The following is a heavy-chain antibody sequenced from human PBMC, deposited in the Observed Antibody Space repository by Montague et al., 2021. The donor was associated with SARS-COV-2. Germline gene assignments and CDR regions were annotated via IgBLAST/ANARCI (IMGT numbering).Heavy chain of an antibody. D-gene: IGHD3-3*01. V-gene: IGHV4-38-2*02. CDR1: GFSISSGYY. Sequence: ETLSLTCSVSGFSISSGYYGGWNLQTPGKGLEWIGSRYENGATYYSPXXERPVTILLDTSKNQFSLSLTSVTAADTAVYYCARSGVGIFDFSYFDSWGQGSLVIVSS. CDR2: RYENGAT. J-gene: IGHJ4*02. CDR3: ARSGVGIFDFSYFDS.